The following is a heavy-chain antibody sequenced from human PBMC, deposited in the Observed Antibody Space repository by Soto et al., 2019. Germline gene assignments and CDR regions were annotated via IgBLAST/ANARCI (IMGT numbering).Heavy chain of an antibody. D-gene: IGHD3-9*01. Sequence: EVQLVESGGGLVQPGGSLRLSCAASGFTVSSNYMSWVRQAPGKGLEWVSVIYSGGSTYYADSVKGRLTISTDNSKNTMFLQMNSVRAEDTAVYYCARVWTYYDSLTGLPTHYYYYVDVWGKGTTVTVSS. J-gene: IGHJ6*03. CDR3: ARVWTYYDSLTGLPTHYYYYVDV. CDR2: IYSGGST. V-gene: IGHV3-66*01. CDR1: GFTVSSNY.